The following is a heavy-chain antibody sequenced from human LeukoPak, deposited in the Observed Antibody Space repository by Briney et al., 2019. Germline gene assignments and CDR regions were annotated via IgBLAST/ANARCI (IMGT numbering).Heavy chain of an antibody. CDR1: GSTFSSYV. CDR3: VGAGRDGYNKYFQY. D-gene: IGHD5-24*01. Sequence: GGSLRLSCSASGSTFSSYVMHWVRQAPGKGLEYVSVISSNGGSTDYADPVKGRFTISRDNSKKTVYLQMSSLRGEDTAVYYCVGAGRDGYNKYFQYWGQGTLVIVSS. CDR2: ISSNGGST. V-gene: IGHV3-64D*06. J-gene: IGHJ1*01.